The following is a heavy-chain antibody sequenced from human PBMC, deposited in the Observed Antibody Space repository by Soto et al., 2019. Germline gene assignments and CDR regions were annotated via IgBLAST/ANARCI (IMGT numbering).Heavy chain of an antibody. CDR3: AKGLFYLAAAYCFDY. V-gene: IGHV3-23*01. CDR2: IRGSGGSK. Sequence: GGSLRLSCAASGFTFSSYAMSWVRQAPGKGLEWVSAIRGSGGSKYYADSVKGRFTISRDNSKNTLYLQMNSLRAEDTAVYYCAKGLFYLAAAYCFDYWGQGTLVTVSS. D-gene: IGHD6-13*01. J-gene: IGHJ4*02. CDR1: GFTFSSYA.